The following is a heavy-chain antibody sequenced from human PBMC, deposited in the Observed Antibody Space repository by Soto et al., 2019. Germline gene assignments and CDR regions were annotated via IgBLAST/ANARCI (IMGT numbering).Heavy chain of an antibody. V-gene: IGHV3-11*05. CDR1: GFTFSDYY. J-gene: IGHJ6*02. CDR3: ARDNHKVNGLVV. Sequence: QVRLVESGGGLVKPGGSLRLSCSLSGFTFSDYYMRWIRQAPGKGLEWISYITSSGTYTMYADSVKGRFTISRDNARNSLYLQMNNLRADDTAVYDCARDNHKVNGLVVWGQGTTVTVSS. CDR2: ITSSGTYT.